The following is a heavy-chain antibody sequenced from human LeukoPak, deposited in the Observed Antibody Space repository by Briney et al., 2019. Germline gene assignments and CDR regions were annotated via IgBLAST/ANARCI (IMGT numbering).Heavy chain of an antibody. J-gene: IGHJ4*02. V-gene: IGHV4-39*01. D-gene: IGHD3-22*01. CDR2: IYYSGST. CDR3: ARQPVKYYYDSSGRHFDY. Sequence: PSETLSLTCTVSGGSISSSSYYWGWIRQPPGKGLEWIGSIYYSGSTYYNPSLKSRVTISVDTSKNQFSLKLSSVTAADTAVYYCARQPVKYYYDSSGRHFDYWGQGTLVTVSS. CDR1: GGSISSSSYY.